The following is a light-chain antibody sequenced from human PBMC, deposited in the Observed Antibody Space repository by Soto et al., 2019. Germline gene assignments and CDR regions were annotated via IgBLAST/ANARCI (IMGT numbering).Light chain of an antibody. J-gene: IGKJ1*01. V-gene: IGKV3-20*01. Sequence: EIVMTQSPATLSVSPGERATLSCRASQSVSSNLAWYQQKPGQAPRLLIYRASTRATGIPDRFSGSGSGTDFTLIISRLEPEDFAVYHCQQYGSSPWKFGQGTKVDIK. CDR3: QQYGSSPWK. CDR2: RAS. CDR1: QSVSSN.